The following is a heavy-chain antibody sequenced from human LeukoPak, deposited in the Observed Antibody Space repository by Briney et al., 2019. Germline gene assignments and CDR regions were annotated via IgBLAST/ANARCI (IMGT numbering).Heavy chain of an antibody. J-gene: IGHJ4*02. V-gene: IGHV3-21*01. CDR2: ISSSSSYI. CDR3: ARSYGDYLDY. Sequence: GGSLRLSCAASGFTFSSSAMSWVRQAPGKGLEWVSSISSSSSYIYYADSVKGRFTISGDNAKNSLYLQMNSLRAEDTAVYYCARSYGDYLDYWGQGTLVTVSS. CDR1: GFTFSSSA. D-gene: IGHD4-17*01.